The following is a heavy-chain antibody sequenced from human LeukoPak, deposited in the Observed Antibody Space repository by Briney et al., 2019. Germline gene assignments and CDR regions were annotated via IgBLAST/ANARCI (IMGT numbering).Heavy chain of an antibody. J-gene: IGHJ4*02. CDR3: ARGPRRVRGVIPYFDY. CDR1: GGSFSGYY. D-gene: IGHD3-10*01. CDR2: INHSGST. Sequence: PSETLSLTCAVYGGSFSGYYWSWIRQPPGKGLEWIGEINHSGSTNYNPSLKSRVTISVDTSKNQFSLKLSSVTAADTAVYYCARGPRRVRGVIPYFDYWGQGTLDTVSS. V-gene: IGHV4-34*01.